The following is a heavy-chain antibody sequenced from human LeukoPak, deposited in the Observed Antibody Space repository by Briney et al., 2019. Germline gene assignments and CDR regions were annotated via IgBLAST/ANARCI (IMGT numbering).Heavy chain of an antibody. CDR3: ARLHYCSSTSCPSIDY. CDR1: GYTFTGYY. J-gene: IGHJ4*02. CDR2: INPNSGGT. V-gene: IGHV1-2*02. D-gene: IGHD2-2*01. Sequence: ASVKVSCKASGYTFTGYYMHWVRQAPGQGLEWMGWINPNSGGTNYAQKFQGRVTMTRDTSISTAYMELSRLRSDDTAVYYCARLHYCSSTSCPSIDYWGQGTLVTVSS.